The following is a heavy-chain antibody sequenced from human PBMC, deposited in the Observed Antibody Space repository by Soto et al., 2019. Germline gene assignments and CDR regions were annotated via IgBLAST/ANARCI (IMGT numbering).Heavy chain of an antibody. Sequence: GGSLRLSCATSGFTFSDHYMTWIRQAPGKGLEWVSYISHSGTTIHYADSVKGRFTVSRDNAQKSLYLQMDSLRAEDTAVYYCAADPYYYASSYWGQGTLVTVSS. CDR2: ISHSGTTI. CDR1: GFTFSDHY. J-gene: IGHJ4*02. D-gene: IGHD3-10*01. CDR3: AADPYYYASSY. V-gene: IGHV3-11*01.